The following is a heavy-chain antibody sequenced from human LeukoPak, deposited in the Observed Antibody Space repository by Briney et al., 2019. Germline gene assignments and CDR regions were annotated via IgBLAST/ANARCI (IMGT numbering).Heavy chain of an antibody. D-gene: IGHD3-22*01. Sequence: GGSLRLACAASGFTFSSYGMHWVRQAPGKGLEWVAVIWYDGRNKYYADSVKGRFTISRDNPKNTLYLQMHNLRAEDTAVYYCARDAIVVVMYYFAYWGQGTLVTAYS. CDR3: ARDAIVVVMYYFAY. CDR1: GFTFSSYG. J-gene: IGHJ4*02. CDR2: IWYDGRNK. V-gene: IGHV3-33*01.